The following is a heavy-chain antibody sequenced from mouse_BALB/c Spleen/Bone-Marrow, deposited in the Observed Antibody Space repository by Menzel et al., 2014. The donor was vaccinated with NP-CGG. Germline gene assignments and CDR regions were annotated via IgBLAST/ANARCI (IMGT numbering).Heavy chain of an antibody. V-gene: IGHV10-1*02. J-gene: IGHJ3*01. Sequence: EVMLVESGGGLVQPKGSLKLSCAASGFTFNTYAMNWVRQAPGKGLEWVARIRSKSNNYATYYADSVKDRFTISRDDSQSMLYLQMNNLKTEDTAMYYCVRSYYYGSRGFAYWGQGTLVTVCA. CDR1: GFTFNTYA. CDR3: VRSYYYGSRGFAY. CDR2: IRSKSNNYAT. D-gene: IGHD1-1*01.